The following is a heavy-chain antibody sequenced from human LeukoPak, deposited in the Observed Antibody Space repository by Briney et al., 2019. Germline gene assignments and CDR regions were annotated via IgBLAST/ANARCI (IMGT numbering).Heavy chain of an antibody. CDR2: IKQDGSEK. CDR1: GFIFNSYW. Sequence: GGSLRLSCAASGFIFNSYWMSWVRQAPGKGLEWVANIKQDGSEKYYVDSVKGRFTISRDNAKNSLYLQMNSLRAEDTAVYYCARDRGLLLRFLEWFDAFDIWGQGTMVTVSS. D-gene: IGHD3-3*01. V-gene: IGHV3-7*01. CDR3: ARDRGLLLRFLEWFDAFDI. J-gene: IGHJ3*02.